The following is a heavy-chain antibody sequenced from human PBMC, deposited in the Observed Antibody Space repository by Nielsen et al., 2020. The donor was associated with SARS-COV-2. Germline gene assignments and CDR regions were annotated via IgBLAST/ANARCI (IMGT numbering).Heavy chain of an antibody. Sequence: SETLSLTCAVSGGSVSSNDWWTRVRQSPGKGLEWNGEVSHRGSTNYSPSLKSRVTLSMDKSRRQFSLRLASVSAADTAVYFCARGHLVVVPSPILGLGPFFYSFYLDVWGKGTTVTVSS. CDR1: GGSVSSNDW. CDR3: ARGHLVVVPSPILGLGPFFYSFYLDV. CDR2: VSHRGST. V-gene: IGHV4-4*02. D-gene: IGHD2-2*02. J-gene: IGHJ6*03.